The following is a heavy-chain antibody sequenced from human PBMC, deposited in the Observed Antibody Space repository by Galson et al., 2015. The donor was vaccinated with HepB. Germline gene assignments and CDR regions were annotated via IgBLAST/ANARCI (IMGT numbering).Heavy chain of an antibody. CDR1: GYSPISHY. CDR3: ARGSAATANAKYYFDY. D-gene: IGHD4/OR15-4a*01. CDR2: IHPSSGNT. J-gene: IGHJ4*01. V-gene: IGHV1-46*03. Sequence: SVKVSCKASGYSPISHYVHWVRQAPGQGLEWLGIIHPSSGNTNYAQNYQGRVTMTRDTSTSTVYMELSSLGSEDTAVYYCARGSAATANAKYYFDYWGQGTLVTVSS.